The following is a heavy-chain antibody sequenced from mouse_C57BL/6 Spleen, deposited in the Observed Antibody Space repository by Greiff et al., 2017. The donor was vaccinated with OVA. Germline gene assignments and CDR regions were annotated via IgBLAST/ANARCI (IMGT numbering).Heavy chain of an antibody. Sequence: EVKLMESGPELVKPGASVKMSCKASGYTFTDYNMHWVKQSHGKSLEWIGYINPNNGGTSYNQKFKGKATLTVNKSSSTAYMELRSLTSEDSAVYYCASTDYYGSSYGAMDYWGQGTSVTVSS. CDR3: ASTDYYGSSYGAMDY. J-gene: IGHJ4*01. CDR2: INPNNGGT. V-gene: IGHV1-22*01. D-gene: IGHD1-1*01. CDR1: GYTFTDYN.